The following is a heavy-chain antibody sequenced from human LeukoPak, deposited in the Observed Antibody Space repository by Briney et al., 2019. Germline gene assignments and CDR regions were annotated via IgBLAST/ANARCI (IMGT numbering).Heavy chain of an antibody. D-gene: IGHD3-22*01. CDR2: IYYSGST. CDR1: GGSISSGDYY. CDR3: ARSARPSDSRGYHF. J-gene: IGHJ4*02. Sequence: SQTLSLTCTVSGGSISSGDYYWSWIRQPPGKGLEWIGYIYYSGSTYYNPSLKSRVTISVDTSKNQFSLKLSSLTAADTAVSSCARSARPSDSRGYHFWGQGTLITVS. V-gene: IGHV4-30-4*01.